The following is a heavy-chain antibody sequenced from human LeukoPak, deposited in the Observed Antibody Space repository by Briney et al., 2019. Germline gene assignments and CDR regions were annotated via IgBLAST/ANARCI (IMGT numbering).Heavy chain of an antibody. J-gene: IGHJ5*02. CDR3: PRGSGSYVGWFDP. V-gene: IGHV4-59*02. D-gene: IGHD3-10*01. CDR2: FYNSGST. Sequence: SETLSLTCTVSGGSVNTYYWSWIRQPPGKGLEWIGYFYNSGSTNYNPSLKSRATISLDTSKNQLSLNLRSVTAADTAVYYCPRGSGSYVGWFDPWGQGTLVTVSS. CDR1: GGSVNTYY.